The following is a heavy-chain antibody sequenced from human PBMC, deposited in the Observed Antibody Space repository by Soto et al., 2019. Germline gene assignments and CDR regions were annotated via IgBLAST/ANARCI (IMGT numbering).Heavy chain of an antibody. V-gene: IGHV3-53*01. J-gene: IGHJ4*02. CDR2: LYTGGSA. CDR3: ARSFNDWTTYFDY. D-gene: IGHD3-9*01. CDR1: GFSVTDHY. Sequence: PGGSLRLSCAASGFSVTDHYMTWVRQAPGKGLEWVSVLYTGGSAYYGDSVKGRFTISRDSSTNTLYLQMNSLKVGDTAFYFCARSFNDWTTYFDYWSEGTLVTVCS.